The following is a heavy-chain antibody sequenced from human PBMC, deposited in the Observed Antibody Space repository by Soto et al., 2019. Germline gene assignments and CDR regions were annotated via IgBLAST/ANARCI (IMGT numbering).Heavy chain of an antibody. CDR1: GYTFTSYG. D-gene: IGHD2-15*01. Sequence: ASVKVSCKASGYTFTSYGISWVRQAPGQGLEWMGWISTYNGNTNYAQKLQGRVTMTTDTSTSTAYMELRSLRSDDTAVYYCARGFRLAASRWWFDPWGQGTLVTVSS. CDR3: ARGFRLAASRWWFDP. CDR2: ISTYNGNT. J-gene: IGHJ5*02. V-gene: IGHV1-18*01.